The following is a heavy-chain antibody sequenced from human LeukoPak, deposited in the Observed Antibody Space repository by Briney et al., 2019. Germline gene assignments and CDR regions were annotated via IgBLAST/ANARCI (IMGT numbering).Heavy chain of an antibody. J-gene: IGHJ4*02. V-gene: IGHV1-69*13. CDR3: ARDSHCSSTSCYPDY. Sequence: PVKVSCKASGGTFSSYAISWVRQAPGQGLEWMGGIIPIFGTASYAQKFQGRVTITADESTSTAYMELSSLRSEDTAVYYCARDSHCSSTSCYPDYWGQGTLVTVSS. CDR2: IIPIFGTA. CDR1: GGTFSSYA. D-gene: IGHD2-2*01.